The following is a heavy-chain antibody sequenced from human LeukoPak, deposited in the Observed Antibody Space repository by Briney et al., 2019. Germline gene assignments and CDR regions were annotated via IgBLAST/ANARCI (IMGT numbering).Heavy chain of an antibody. J-gene: IGHJ6*03. CDR1: GYTFTSYY. CDR3: ARGGRKLGYSNYYYYYYMDV. V-gene: IGHV1-46*01. D-gene: IGHD4-11*01. Sequence: GASVTVSCKASGYTFTSYYMHWVRQAPGQGLEWMGIINPSGGSTSYGQKFQGRVTMTRDMSTSTVYMELSSLRSEDTAVYYCARGGRKLGYSNYYYYYYMDVWGKGTTVTVSS. CDR2: INPSGGST.